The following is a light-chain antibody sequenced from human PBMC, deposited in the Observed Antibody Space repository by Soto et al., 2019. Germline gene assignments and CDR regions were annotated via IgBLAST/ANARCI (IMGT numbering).Light chain of an antibody. CDR2: GAT. J-gene: IGKJ5*01. CDR1: QSVGSSY. CDR3: QQYNYWIT. V-gene: IGKV3-20*01. Sequence: VLPQSPGTLSLSPGESTTLSCRASQSVGSSYLAWYQHKPGQAPRLLIYGATSRATGIPDRFSGSGSGTDFTLTISRLEPEDFAVYFCQQYNYWITFGQGTRLE.